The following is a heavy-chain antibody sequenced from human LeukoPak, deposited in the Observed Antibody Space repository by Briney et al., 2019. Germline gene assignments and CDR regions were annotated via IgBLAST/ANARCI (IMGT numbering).Heavy chain of an antibody. CDR2: INSDGSST. CDR3: ARSAAAGFSYYSYYLDV. J-gene: IGHJ6*03. CDR1: GFTFSSYW. V-gene: IGHV3-74*01. D-gene: IGHD6-13*01. Sequence: PGGSLRLSCAASGFTFSSYWILWVRQAPGKGLVWVSRINSDGSSTTYADSVKGRFTISRDNAKNTLYLQMNSLRAEDTAVYYCARSAAAGFSYYSYYLDVWGKGTTVTIFS.